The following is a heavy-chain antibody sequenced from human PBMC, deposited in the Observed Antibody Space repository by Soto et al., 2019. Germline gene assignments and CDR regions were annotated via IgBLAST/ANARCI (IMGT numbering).Heavy chain of an antibody. J-gene: IGHJ4*02. V-gene: IGHV1-46*01. CDR1: GYSFTNFH. D-gene: IGHD2-2*01. Sequence: QVQLSQFGAEVKKPGASVKVSCKASGYSFTNFHIHWVRQAPGQGLEWMGMIDPSGGITRDAQRLQGRITMTRDASTSTVYMELRSLTSEDTAVYYCARDVIGHDHYATIGYYFDHWGQGTLVTVSS. CDR3: ARDVIGHDHYATIGYYFDH. CDR2: IDPSGGIT.